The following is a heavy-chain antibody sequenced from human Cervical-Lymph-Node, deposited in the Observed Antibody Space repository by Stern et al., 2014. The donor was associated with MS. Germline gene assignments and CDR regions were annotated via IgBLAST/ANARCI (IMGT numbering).Heavy chain of an antibody. CDR1: GYTFTGYY. D-gene: IGHD6-19*01. CDR2: INPKNGAT. J-gene: IGHJ4*02. Sequence: VQLVESGAEVKKPGASVKVSCQTSGYTFTGYYLHWVRQAPGQGLEWMGRINPKNGATDFSLKFKDRVTMTRDTSTNTVHMDLNSLISNDTAVYYCARDRGGWFPNPLDCWGQGTLVTVSA. CDR3: ARDRGGWFPNPLDC. V-gene: IGHV1-2*06.